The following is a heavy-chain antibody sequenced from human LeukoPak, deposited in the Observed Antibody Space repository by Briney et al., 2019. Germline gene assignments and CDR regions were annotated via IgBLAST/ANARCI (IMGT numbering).Heavy chain of an antibody. J-gene: IGHJ6*04. V-gene: IGHV3-21*01. CDR2: ISSRSSYI. Sequence: GGSLRLSCSASGFTFSSYNMNWVRQAPGKGLEWVSFISSRSSYIYYADSVRGRFTISRDNTMNSLYLQMNSLRAEDTAVYYCAELGITMIGGVWGKGTTVTISS. CDR1: GFTFSSYN. CDR3: AELGITMIGGV. D-gene: IGHD3-10*02.